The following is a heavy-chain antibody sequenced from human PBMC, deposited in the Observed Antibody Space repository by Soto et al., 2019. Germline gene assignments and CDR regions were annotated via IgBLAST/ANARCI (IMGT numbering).Heavy chain of an antibody. CDR3: AGGTIVPRAGWFDP. J-gene: IGHJ5*02. D-gene: IGHD6-13*01. CDR1: GGSISSGGYY. Sequence: SETLSLTCTVSGGSISSGGYYWSWIRQHPGKGLEWIGYIYYSGSTYYNPSLKSRVTISVDTSKNQFSLKLSSVTAADTAVYYCAGGTIVPRAGWFDPWGQGTLVTVSS. V-gene: IGHV4-31*03. CDR2: IYYSGST.